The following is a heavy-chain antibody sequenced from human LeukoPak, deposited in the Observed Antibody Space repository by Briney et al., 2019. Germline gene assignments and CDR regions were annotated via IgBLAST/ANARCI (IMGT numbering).Heavy chain of an antibody. CDR1: GYTFTGYY. Sequence: ASVKVSCKASGYTFTGYYMHWVRQAPGPGLEWMGWINPNSGGTNYAQKFQGRVTMTRDTSISTAYMELSRLRSDDTAVYYCARDLDGLRFLEWLLPQDYWGQGTLVTVSS. J-gene: IGHJ4*02. V-gene: IGHV1-2*02. D-gene: IGHD3-3*01. CDR3: ARDLDGLRFLEWLLPQDY. CDR2: INPNSGGT.